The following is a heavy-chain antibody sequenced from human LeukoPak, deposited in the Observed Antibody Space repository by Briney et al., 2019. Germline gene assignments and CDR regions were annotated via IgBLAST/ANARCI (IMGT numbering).Heavy chain of an antibody. V-gene: IGHV1-69*01. CDR2: IIPIFGTA. CDR3: ARGWYCSSTSCYFDAFDI. CDR1: GGTFSSYA. D-gene: IGHD2-2*01. J-gene: IGHJ3*02. Sequence: SVKVPCKASGGTFSSYAISWVRQAPGQGLEWMGGIIPIFGTANYAQKFQGRVTITADESTSTAYMELSSLRSEDTAVYYCARGWYCSSTSCYFDAFDIWGQGTMVTVSS.